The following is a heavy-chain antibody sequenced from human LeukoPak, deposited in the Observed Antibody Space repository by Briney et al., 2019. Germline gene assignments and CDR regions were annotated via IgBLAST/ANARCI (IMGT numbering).Heavy chain of an antibody. V-gene: IGHV5-51*01. CDR1: GYSFTSYW. D-gene: IGHD2-15*01. CDR3: ARLTAIYCSGGSCYSERAFDI. J-gene: IGHJ3*02. Sequence: GESLKISCQGSGYSFTSYWIGWVRQMPGKGLEWMGIIYPGDSDTRYSPSCQGQVTISADKSISTAYLQWSSLKASDTAMYYCARLTAIYCSGGSCYSERAFDIWGQGTMVTVSS. CDR2: IYPGDSDT.